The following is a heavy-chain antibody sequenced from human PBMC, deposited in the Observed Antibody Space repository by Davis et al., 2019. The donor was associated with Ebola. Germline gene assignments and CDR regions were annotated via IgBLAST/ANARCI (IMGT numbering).Heavy chain of an antibody. CDR1: GFPLTSYA. V-gene: IGHV3-30-3*01. Sequence: PGGSLRLSCAASGFPLTSYAMHWVRQPPGKGLEWVTLISSDGNNKYYADSLKGRFTITRDTSKNTLFLQMNNLRAEDTSVYYCTRAGGSYNYFYGMDVWGQGTTVTVSS. D-gene: IGHD2-15*01. CDR3: TRAGGSYNYFYGMDV. J-gene: IGHJ6*02. CDR2: ISSDGNNK.